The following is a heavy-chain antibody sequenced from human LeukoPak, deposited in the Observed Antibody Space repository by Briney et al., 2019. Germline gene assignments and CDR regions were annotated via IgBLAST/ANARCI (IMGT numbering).Heavy chain of an antibody. CDR1: GYTFTSYD. CDR3: AGELRYSYLYNWFDP. V-gene: IGHV1-8*01. D-gene: IGHD5-18*01. CDR2: MNPNSGNT. J-gene: IGHJ5*02. Sequence: ASVKVSCKASGYTFTSYDINWVRQATGQGLEWMGWMNPNSGNTGYAQKFQGRVTMTRNTSISTAYMELSSLRSEDTAVYYCAGELRYSYLYNWFDPWGQGTLVTVSS.